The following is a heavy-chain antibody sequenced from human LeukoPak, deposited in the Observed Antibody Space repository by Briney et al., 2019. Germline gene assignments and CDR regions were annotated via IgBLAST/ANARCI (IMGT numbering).Heavy chain of an antibody. CDR1: GYTFTSYD. Sequence: ASVKVSCKASGYTFTSYDINWVRQATGQGLEWMGWMNANSGNTGYAQKFQGRVTMTRNTSISTAYMELSSLRAEDTAVYYCAKLPSFHDYGDFHYFDYWGQGTLVTVSS. D-gene: IGHD4-17*01. CDR2: MNANSGNT. CDR3: AKLPSFHDYGDFHYFDY. J-gene: IGHJ4*02. V-gene: IGHV1-8*01.